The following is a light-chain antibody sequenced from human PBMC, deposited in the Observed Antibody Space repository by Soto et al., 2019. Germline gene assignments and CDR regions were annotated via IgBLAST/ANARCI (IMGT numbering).Light chain of an antibody. CDR2: DVT. Sequence: QSALTQPASVSGSLGPSITISCTGTSSDVGSYNLVSWYQQHPGKAPKLMIYDVTKRPSGVSDRFSGSRSGNTASLTISGLQAEDESDYYCCSYAASSTYVFGSGTKLTVL. CDR3: CSYAASSTYV. V-gene: IGLV2-23*02. J-gene: IGLJ1*01. CDR1: SSDVGSYNL.